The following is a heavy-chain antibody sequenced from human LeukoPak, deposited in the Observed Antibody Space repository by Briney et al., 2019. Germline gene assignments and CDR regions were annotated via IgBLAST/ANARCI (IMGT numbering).Heavy chain of an antibody. V-gene: IGHV3-23*01. CDR3: AKYEKDYYDSSGYYPIDS. D-gene: IGHD3-22*01. J-gene: IGHJ4*02. Sequence: PGGSLRLSCAASGFIFYNYAMSWVRQAPRKGLEWVSSISGRGGTTDYADSVKGRFTISRDNSQNTLYLQMNSLRAEDTAVYYCAKYEKDYYDSSGYYPIDSWGQGTLVTVSS. CDR2: ISGRGGTT. CDR1: GFIFYNYA.